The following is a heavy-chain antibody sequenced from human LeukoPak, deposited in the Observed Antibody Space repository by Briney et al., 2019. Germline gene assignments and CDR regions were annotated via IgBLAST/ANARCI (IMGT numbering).Heavy chain of an antibody. CDR3: AKPPGDSSGYPDY. CDR1: GFTFSSYG. Sequence: PGGSLRLSCAASGFTFSSYGMHWVRQAPGKGPEWVAVISYDGSNKYYADSVKGRFTISRDNSKNTLYLQMNSLRAEDTAVYYCAKPPGDSSGYPDYWAREPWSPSPQ. CDR2: ISYDGSNK. J-gene: IGHJ4*02. D-gene: IGHD3-22*01. V-gene: IGHV3-30*18.